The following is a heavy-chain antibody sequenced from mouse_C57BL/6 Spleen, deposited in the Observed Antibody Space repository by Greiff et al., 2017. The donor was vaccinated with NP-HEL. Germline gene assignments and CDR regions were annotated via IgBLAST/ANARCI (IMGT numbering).Heavy chain of an antibody. D-gene: IGHD2-3*01. V-gene: IGHV1-64*01. J-gene: IGHJ1*03. CDR1: GYTFTSYW. Sequence: QVHVKQSGAELVKPGDSVKLSCKASGYTFTSYWMHWVKQRPGQGLEWIGMIHPNSGSTNYNEKFKSKATLTVDKASSTAYMQLSSLTSEDSAVYYCARWDGYYEGYFDVWGTGTTVTVSS. CDR3: ARWDGYYEGYFDV. CDR2: IHPNSGST.